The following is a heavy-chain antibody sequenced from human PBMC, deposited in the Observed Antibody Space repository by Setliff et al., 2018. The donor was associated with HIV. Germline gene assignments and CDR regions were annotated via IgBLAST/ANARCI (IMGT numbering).Heavy chain of an antibody. CDR1: GYMFNIYY. CDR2: SNPNTGGT. V-gene: IGHV1-2*02. D-gene: IGHD6-13*01. CDR3: ARDPGYKSSWYGAFDI. Sequence: GASVKVSCKTSGYMFNIYYMHWVRQVPGQGLEWMGWSNPNTGGTNYAQKFQGRVTMTRDTSISTAFMDLSRLRSDDTAVYYCARDPGYKSSWYGAFDIWGQGTMVTVSS. J-gene: IGHJ3*02.